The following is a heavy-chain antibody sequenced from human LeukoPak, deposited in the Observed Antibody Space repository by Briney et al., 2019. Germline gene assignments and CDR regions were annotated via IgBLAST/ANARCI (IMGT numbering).Heavy chain of an antibody. Sequence: ASVKVSCKASGGTFSRYAISWVRQAPGQGLEWMGGIIPIFGTANYAQKFQGRVTITADKSTSTAYMELSSLRSEDTAVYYCAITTLDYYYFYYMDVWGKGTTVTVSS. J-gene: IGHJ6*03. CDR3: AITTLDYYYFYYMDV. CDR2: IIPIFGTA. CDR1: GGTFSRYA. V-gene: IGHV1-69*06. D-gene: IGHD3-10*02.